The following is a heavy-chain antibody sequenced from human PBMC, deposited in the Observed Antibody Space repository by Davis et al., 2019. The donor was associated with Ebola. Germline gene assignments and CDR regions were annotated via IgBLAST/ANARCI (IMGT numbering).Heavy chain of an antibody. Sequence: ASVKVSCKASGGTYTNYGFSWVRQAPGQGLEWMGMINPNDGRTIYAQKFQGRVTVTRDTSTTTVYMDLSSLRSEDTALYYCTTPGGQDSGYDVFDIWGQGTMVTVSS. D-gene: IGHD5-12*01. CDR1: GGTYTNYG. CDR3: TTPGGQDSGYDVFDI. J-gene: IGHJ3*02. V-gene: IGHV1-46*03. CDR2: INPNDGRT.